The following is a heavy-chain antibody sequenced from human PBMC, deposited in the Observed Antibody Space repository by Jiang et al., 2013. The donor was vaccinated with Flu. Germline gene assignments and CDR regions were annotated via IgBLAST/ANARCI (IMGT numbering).Heavy chain of an antibody. V-gene: IGHV3-48*02. J-gene: IGHJ6*03. Sequence: VQLLESGGGLVQPGGSLRLSCAASGFTFSSDSMNWVRQAPGKGLEWVSYISSTTTTIYYADSVKGRFTISRDNAKNSLYLQMNSLRDEDTAVFYCARVAVVPAAIGPPYYYYYMDVWGKGTAVTGLL. CDR3: ARVAVVPAAIGPPYYYYYMDV. CDR1: GFTFSSDS. D-gene: IGHD2-2*02. CDR2: ISSTTTTI.